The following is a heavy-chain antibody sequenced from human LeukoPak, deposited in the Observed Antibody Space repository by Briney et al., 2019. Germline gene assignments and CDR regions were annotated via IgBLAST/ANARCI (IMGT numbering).Heavy chain of an antibody. V-gene: IGHV3-11*01. CDR1: GFTFSDYY. Sequence: GGSLRLSCAASGFTFSDYYMSWIRQAPGKGLEWDSYISSSGSTIYYADSVKGRFTISRDNAKNSLYLQMNSLRAEDTAVYYCARDQAYYYYGMDVWGQGTTVTVSS. CDR3: ARDQAYYYYGMDV. CDR2: ISSSGSTI. J-gene: IGHJ6*02.